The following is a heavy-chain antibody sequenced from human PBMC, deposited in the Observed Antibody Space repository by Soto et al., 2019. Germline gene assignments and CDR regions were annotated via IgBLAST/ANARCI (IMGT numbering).Heavy chain of an antibody. CDR2: ISAYNGNT. CDR3: ARAPRGEGRGWYIWFDP. CDR1: GYTFTSYG. Sequence: ASVKVSCKASGYTFTSYGISWVRQAPGQGLEWMGWISAYNGNTNYAQKLQGRVTMTTDTSTSTAYMELRSLRSDDTAVYYCARAPRGEGRGWYIWFDPWGQGTQVTVSS. V-gene: IGHV1-18*01. D-gene: IGHD6-19*01. J-gene: IGHJ5*02.